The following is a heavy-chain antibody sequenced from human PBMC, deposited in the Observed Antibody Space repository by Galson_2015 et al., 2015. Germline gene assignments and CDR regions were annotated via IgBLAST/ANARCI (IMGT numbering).Heavy chain of an antibody. V-gene: IGHV1-18*04. CDR3: ARVPWGTAMVWWFDP. D-gene: IGHD5-18*01. CDR2: ISAYNGNT. Sequence: SVKVSCKASGYTFTSYGISWVRQAPGQGLEWMGWISAYNGNTNYAQKLQGRVTMTTDTSTSTAYMELRSLRSDDTAVYYCARVPWGTAMVWWFDPWGQGTLVTVSS. J-gene: IGHJ5*02. CDR1: GYTFTSYG.